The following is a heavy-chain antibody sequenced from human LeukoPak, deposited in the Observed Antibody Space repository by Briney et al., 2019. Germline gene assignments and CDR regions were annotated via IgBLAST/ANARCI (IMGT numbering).Heavy chain of an antibody. V-gene: IGHV4-39*01. CDR3: ARDYGDYVDYYGMDV. D-gene: IGHD4-17*01. J-gene: IGHJ6*02. CDR2: IYYSGST. Sequence: SETLSLTCTVSGGSISSSSYYWGWIRQPLGKGLEWIGSIYYSGSTYYNPSLKSRVTISVDTSKNQFSLKLSSVTAADTAVYYCARDYGDYVDYYGMDVWGQGTTVTVSS. CDR1: GGSISSSSYY.